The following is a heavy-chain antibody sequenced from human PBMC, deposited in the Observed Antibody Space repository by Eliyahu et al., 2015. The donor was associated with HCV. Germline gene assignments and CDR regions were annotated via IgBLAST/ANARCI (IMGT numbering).Heavy chain of an antibody. V-gene: IGHV3-33*01. D-gene: IGHD3-10*01. Sequence: QVQLAESGGGVVQPGRSLXPSCAASGFTFSGLGXHWVRQAPGKGLEXVAVIWYXGSNKYYADSVKGRFTISRDNSKNTLYLQMNSLRAEDTAVYYCARELSMGVYAFDIWGQGTMVTVSS. CDR1: GFTFSGLG. CDR3: ARELSMGVYAFDI. J-gene: IGHJ3*02. CDR2: IWYXGSNK.